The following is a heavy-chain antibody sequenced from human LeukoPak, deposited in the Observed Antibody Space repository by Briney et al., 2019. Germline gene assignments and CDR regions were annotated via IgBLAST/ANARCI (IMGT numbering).Heavy chain of an antibody. J-gene: IGHJ3*02. V-gene: IGHV3-64D*06. D-gene: IGHD3-22*01. CDR1: RFTFSSYA. CDR3: VKNHLPYYYDSRADIAFDI. CDR2: ISSNGGST. Sequence: GGSLRLSCSASRFTFSSYAMHWVRQAPGKGLEYVSAISSNGGSTYYADSVKGRFTISRDNSKNTLYLQMSSLRAEDTAVYYCVKNHLPYYYDSRADIAFDIWGQGTMVTVSS.